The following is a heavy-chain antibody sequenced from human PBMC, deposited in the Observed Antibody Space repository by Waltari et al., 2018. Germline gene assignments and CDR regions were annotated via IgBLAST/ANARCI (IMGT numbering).Heavy chain of an antibody. Sequence: EVQLVESGGGLVQPGGSLRLSCAASGFTFSRFWMSWVRQAPGKGLEWVANIYQDGTVTNYVDSVKDRFTTSRDNARNSLYLQMNSLRVDDTAVYYCVRDDDGGMGAVWGQGTTVTVSS. D-gene: IGHD3-16*01. J-gene: IGHJ6*02. CDR2: IYQDGTVT. CDR1: GFTFSRFW. CDR3: VRDDDGGMGAV. V-gene: IGHV3-7*01.